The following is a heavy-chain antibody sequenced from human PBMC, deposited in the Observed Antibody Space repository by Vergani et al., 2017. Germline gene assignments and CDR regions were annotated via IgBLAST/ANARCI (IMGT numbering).Heavy chain of an antibody. J-gene: IGHJ4*02. CDR3: ARDATIYDSSGYPLDY. Sequence: QLQLQESGPGLVKPSETLSLTCTVSGGSISSSSYYWGWIRQPPGKGLEWIGSIYYSGSTYYNPSLKGRVTISVDTSKNQFSLKLSSVTAADTAVYYCARDATIYDSSGYPLDYWGQGTLVTVSS. V-gene: IGHV4-39*07. D-gene: IGHD3-22*01. CDR1: GGSISSSSYY. CDR2: IYYSGST.